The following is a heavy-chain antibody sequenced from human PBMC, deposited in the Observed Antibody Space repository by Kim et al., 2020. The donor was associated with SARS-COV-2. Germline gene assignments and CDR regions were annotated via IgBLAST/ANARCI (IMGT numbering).Heavy chain of an antibody. CDR3: AIRRISGSYYYYGMDV. J-gene: IGHJ6*01. D-gene: IGHD3-10*01. CDR1: GFTFSGNA. V-gene: IGHV3-23*01. Sequence: GGSLRLSCAASGFTFSGNAMNWVRQAPGKGLEWVSAISGAAYRTYYADSVKGRFTISRDNSKNSLDLQMSGLRAEDTAVYYCAIRRISGSYYYYGMDVWG. CDR2: ISGAAYRT.